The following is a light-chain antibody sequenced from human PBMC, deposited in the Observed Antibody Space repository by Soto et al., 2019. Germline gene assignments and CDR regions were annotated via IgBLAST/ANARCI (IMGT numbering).Light chain of an antibody. CDR2: EDN. CDR3: QSYDSSNHVV. Sequence: NFMLTQPHSVSESPGKTVTISCAGSSGNIASNYVQWYQQRPGSAPTTVIYEDNLRPSGVPDRFSGSIDRSSNSAALTISGLRTEDEADYYCQSYDSSNHVVFGGGTKSPS. CDR1: SGNIASNY. V-gene: IGLV6-57*02. J-gene: IGLJ2*01.